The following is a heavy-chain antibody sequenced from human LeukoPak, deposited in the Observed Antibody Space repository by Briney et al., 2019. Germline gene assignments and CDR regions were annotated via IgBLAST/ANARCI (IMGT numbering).Heavy chain of an antibody. J-gene: IGHJ4*02. D-gene: IGHD1-26*01. V-gene: IGHV3-20*04. Sequence: GGSLRLSCAASGFTFDDYGMSWVRQAPGKGLEWVSGINWNGGSTGYADSVKGRFTISRDNAKNSLYLQMNSLRAEDTALYYCAKGIHSGSYFGYWGQGTLVTVSS. CDR2: INWNGGST. CDR1: GFTFDDYG. CDR3: AKGIHSGSYFGY.